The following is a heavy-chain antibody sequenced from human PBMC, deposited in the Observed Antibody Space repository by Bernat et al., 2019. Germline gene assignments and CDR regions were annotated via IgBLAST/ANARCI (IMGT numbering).Heavy chain of an antibody. V-gene: IGHV3-33*01. CDR2: IWYDGSNK. J-gene: IGHJ5*02. D-gene: IGHD6-19*01. Sequence: QVQLVESGGGVVQPGRSLRLSCAASGFIFSRYGMHWVRQAPGKGLEWVAVIWYDGSNKYYGDSVKGGFTIPRDDSKNTLYLQMSSLRAEDTAVYYCATSSGWNHFGDHWGQGTLVSVSS. CDR3: ATSSGWNHFGDH. CDR1: GFIFSRYG.